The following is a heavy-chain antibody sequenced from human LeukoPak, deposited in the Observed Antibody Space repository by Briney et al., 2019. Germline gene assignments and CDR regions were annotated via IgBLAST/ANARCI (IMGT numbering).Heavy chain of an antibody. CDR3: ARDHLSLHNWNYFSDY. CDR2: IKQDGSEK. D-gene: IGHD1-7*01. J-gene: IGHJ4*02. Sequence: GGSLRFSCAASGFTFSSYWMSWVRQAPGKGLEWVANIKQDGSEKYYVDSVKGRFTISRDNAKNSLYLQMNSLRAEDTAVYYCARDHLSLHNWNYFSDYWGQGTLVTVSS. V-gene: IGHV3-7*01. CDR1: GFTFSSYW.